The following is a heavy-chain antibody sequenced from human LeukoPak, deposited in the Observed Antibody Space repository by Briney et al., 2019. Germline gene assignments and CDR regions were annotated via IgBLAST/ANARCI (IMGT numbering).Heavy chain of an antibody. CDR2: ISGSGGST. V-gene: IGHV3-23*01. D-gene: IGHD2-21*01. CDR3: AKFLPTHIVVANYYFDY. CDR1: GFTFSSYG. J-gene: IGHJ4*02. Sequence: GGSLRLSCAASGFTFSSYGMRWVRQAPGKGLEWVSAISGSGGSTYYADSVKGRFTISRDNSKNTLYLQMNSLRAEDTAVYYCAKFLPTHIVVANYYFDYWGQGTLVTVSS.